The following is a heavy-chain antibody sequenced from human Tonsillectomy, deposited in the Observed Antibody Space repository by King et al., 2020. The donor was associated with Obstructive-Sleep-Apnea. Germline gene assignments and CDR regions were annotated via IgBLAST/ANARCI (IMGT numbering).Heavy chain of an antibody. CDR1: GFTFSSYA. D-gene: IGHD5-18*01. CDR3: AKDSGWPDTAMALDY. J-gene: IGHJ4*02. V-gene: IGHV3-23*04. CDR2: ICGSGGST. Sequence: VQLVESGGGLVQPGGSLRLSCAASGFTFSSYAMSWVRPAPGKGLEWGAAICGSGGSTYYAYSVKGRLTISRDNSKNTLYLQMNSLRAEDTAVYYCAKDSGWPDTAMALDYWGQGTLVTVSS.